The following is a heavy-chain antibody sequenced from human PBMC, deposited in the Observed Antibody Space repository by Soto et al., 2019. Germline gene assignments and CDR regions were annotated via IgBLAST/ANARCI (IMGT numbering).Heavy chain of an antibody. CDR1: GGSFKSGSYS. CDR2: VYHTGRT. V-gene: IGHV4-61*01. CDR3: ARDFAYFDS. J-gene: IGHJ4*02. Sequence: SATLSLTCTVSGGSFKSGSYSWSWIRQPPGKGLEWIGYVYHTGRTSYNPSLKSRVSISMDTSKNQFSLNLDSVTAADTAVYFCARDFAYFDSWGQGTLVTVSS. D-gene: IGHD3-3*01.